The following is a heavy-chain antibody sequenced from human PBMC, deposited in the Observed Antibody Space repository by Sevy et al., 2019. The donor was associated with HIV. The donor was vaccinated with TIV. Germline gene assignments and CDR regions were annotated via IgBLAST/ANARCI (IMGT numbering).Heavy chain of an antibody. Sequence: GGSLRLSCAASGFTFSKIGMHWVRQAPGKGLEWVAVISNDGSDKQYADAVKGRFTISRDNSKDTLFLQMNSLRLEDSAVYYCANSRGRFEGSSWLYYYSLMDVWGQGTTVTVSS. J-gene: IGHJ6*02. V-gene: IGHV3-30*18. CDR3: ANSRGRFEGSSWLYYYSLMDV. CDR2: ISNDGSDK. CDR1: GFTFSKIG. D-gene: IGHD6-13*01.